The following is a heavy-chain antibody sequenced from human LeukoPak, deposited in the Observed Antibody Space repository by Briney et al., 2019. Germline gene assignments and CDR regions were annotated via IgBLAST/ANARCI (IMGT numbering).Heavy chain of an antibody. Sequence: ASVKVSCKASGYTFTGYYMHWVRQAPGQGLKWMGWINPNNGDTHYAQKFQGTVTMTRDTSISTAYMELSRLRSDDTAVYYCARDERYDSSGYPFDYWGQGTLVTVSS. V-gene: IGHV1-2*02. J-gene: IGHJ4*02. CDR1: GYTFTGYY. D-gene: IGHD3-22*01. CDR3: ARDERYDSSGYPFDY. CDR2: INPNNGDT.